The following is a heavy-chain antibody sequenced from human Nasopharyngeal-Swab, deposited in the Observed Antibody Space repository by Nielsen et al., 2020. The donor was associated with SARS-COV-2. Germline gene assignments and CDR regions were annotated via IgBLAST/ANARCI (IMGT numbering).Heavy chain of an antibody. CDR3: ARERYSSSWYFDY. Sequence: GGSLRLSCAASGFTFSSYGMHWVRQAPGKGLEWVAVIWYDGSNKYYADSVKGRFTISRDNSKNTLYLQMNSLRAEDTAVYYCARERYSSSWYFDYWGQGTLVNVSS. V-gene: IGHV3-33*01. J-gene: IGHJ4*02. CDR2: IWYDGSNK. D-gene: IGHD6-13*01. CDR1: GFTFSSYG.